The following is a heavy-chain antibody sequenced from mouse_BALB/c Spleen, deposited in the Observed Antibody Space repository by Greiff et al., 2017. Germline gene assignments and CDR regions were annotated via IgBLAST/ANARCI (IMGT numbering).Heavy chain of an antibody. D-gene: IGHD1-2*01. J-gene: IGHJ4*01. Sequence: QVQLKQSGPGLVAPSQSLSITCTVSGFSFTSYCVHWVRQPPGNGLEWLGLIWAGGSTNYNSALISRLSISKDNSKNQVFLKMNSLQTDDTAMYYCTTGGYGYAYYYAMDYWGQGTSVTVSS. CDR1: GFSFTSYC. CDR2: IWAGGST. CDR3: TTGGYGYAYYYAMDY. V-gene: IGHV2-9*02.